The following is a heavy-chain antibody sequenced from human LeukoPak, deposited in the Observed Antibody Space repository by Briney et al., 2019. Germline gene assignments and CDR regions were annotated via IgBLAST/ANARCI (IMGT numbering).Heavy chain of an antibody. CDR3: ARQFGSGRWSFDY. J-gene: IGHJ4*02. V-gene: IGHV4-39*01. CDR2: IYYSGST. CDR1: GGSISSSSYY. Sequence: SETLSLTCTVSGGSISSSSYYWGWIRQPPGKGLEWIGSIYYSGSTCYSPSLKSRVTISVDTSKNHFSLRLTSVTAADTAVYYCARQFGSGRWSFDYWGQGTLVTVSS. D-gene: IGHD5-24*01.